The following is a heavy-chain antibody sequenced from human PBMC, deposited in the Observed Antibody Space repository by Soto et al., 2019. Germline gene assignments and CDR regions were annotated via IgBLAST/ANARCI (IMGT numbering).Heavy chain of an antibody. J-gene: IGHJ5*02. D-gene: IGHD6-6*01. CDR1: GGSISSSSYY. V-gene: IGHV4-39*01. CDR2: IYYSGST. Sequence: SETLSLTCTVSGGSISSSSYYWGWIRQPPGKGLEWIGSIYYSGSTYYNPSLKSRVTISVDTSKNQFSLKLSSVTAADTAVYYCARIWQLVPTGWFDPWGQGTLVTVYS. CDR3: ARIWQLVPTGWFDP.